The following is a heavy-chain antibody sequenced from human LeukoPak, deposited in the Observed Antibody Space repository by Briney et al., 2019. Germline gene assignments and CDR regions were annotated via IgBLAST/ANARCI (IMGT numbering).Heavy chain of an antibody. Sequence: GGSLRLSCAASGFTFSSYAMRWVRQAPGKGLEWVAVISYDGSNKYYADSVKGRSTISRDNSKNTLYLQMNSLRAEDTAVYYCASTSRDGYNEGAFDIWGQGTMVTVSS. CDR3: ASTSRDGYNEGAFDI. CDR1: GFTFSSYA. CDR2: ISYDGSNK. D-gene: IGHD5-24*01. V-gene: IGHV3-30*01. J-gene: IGHJ3*02.